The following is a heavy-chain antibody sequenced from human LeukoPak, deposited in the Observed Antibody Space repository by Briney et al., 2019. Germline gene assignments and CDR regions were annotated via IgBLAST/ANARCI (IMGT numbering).Heavy chain of an antibody. V-gene: IGHV4-59*01. Sequence: SETLSLTCTVSGGSISSYYWGWIRQPPGKGLEWIGYIYYSGSTNYNPSLKSRVTISVDTSKNQFSLKLSSVTAADTAVYYCARVRRGALEFDYWGQGTLVTVSS. D-gene: IGHD3-10*01. CDR3: ARVRRGALEFDY. CDR1: GGSISSYY. CDR2: IYYSGST. J-gene: IGHJ4*02.